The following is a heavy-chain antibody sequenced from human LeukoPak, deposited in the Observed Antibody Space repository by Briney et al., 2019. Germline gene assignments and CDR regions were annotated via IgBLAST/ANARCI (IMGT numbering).Heavy chain of an antibody. V-gene: IGHV4-4*07. CDR3: ARGYCSSTSCPFDY. CDR1: GGSISSYY. D-gene: IGHD2-2*01. CDR2: IYTSGST. J-gene: IGHJ4*02. Sequence: PSETLSLACTVSGGSISSYYWSWIRQPAGKGLEWIGRIYTSGSTNYNPSLKSRVTMSVDTSENQFSLKLSSVTAADTAVYYCARGYCSSTSCPFDYWGQGTLVTVSS.